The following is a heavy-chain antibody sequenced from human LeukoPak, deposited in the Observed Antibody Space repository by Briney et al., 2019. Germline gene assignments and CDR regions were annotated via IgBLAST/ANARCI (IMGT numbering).Heavy chain of an antibody. CDR2: IKQDGSEK. D-gene: IGHD1-26*01. CDR1: GFTFSSYW. J-gene: IGHJ4*02. CDR3: ARVGGSYYLDY. Sequence: GGSLRPSCAASGFTFSSYWMSWVRQAPGKGLEWVANIKQDGSEKYYVDSVKGRFTISRDNAKNSLYLQMNSLRAEDTAVYYCARVGGSYYLDYWGQGTLVTVSS. V-gene: IGHV3-7*01.